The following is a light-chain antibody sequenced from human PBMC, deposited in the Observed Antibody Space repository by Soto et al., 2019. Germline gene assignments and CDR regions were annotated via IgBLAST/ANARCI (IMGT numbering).Light chain of an antibody. J-gene: IGLJ7*01. CDR3: SSYTASTTPL. V-gene: IGLV2-14*01. CDR2: EVS. CDR1: SNDVGGYNY. Sequence: QSVLTQPASVSGSPGQSITISCTGTSNDVGGYNYVSWYQQYPGKAPKLIISEVSNRPSGVSDRFSGSRSGNTASLTISGLQAEDEADYYCSSYTASTTPLFGGGTQLTVL.